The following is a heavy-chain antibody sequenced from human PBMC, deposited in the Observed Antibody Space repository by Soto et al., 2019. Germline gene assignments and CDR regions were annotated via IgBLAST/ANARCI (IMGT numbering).Heavy chain of an antibody. CDR2: INAGNGNT. Sequence: ASVKVSCKASGYTFTSYAMHWVRQAPGQRLEWMGWINAGNGNTKYSQKFQGRVTITRDTSASTAYMELSSLRSEDTAVYYCASDPTRIAAPHPPVWGQGTLVTVSA. J-gene: IGHJ4*02. D-gene: IGHD6-25*01. V-gene: IGHV1-3*01. CDR1: GYTFTSYA. CDR3: ASDPTRIAAPHPPV.